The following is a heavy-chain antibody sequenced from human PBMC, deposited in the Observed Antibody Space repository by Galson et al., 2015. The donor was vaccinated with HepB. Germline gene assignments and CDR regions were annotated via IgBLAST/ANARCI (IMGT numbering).Heavy chain of an antibody. Sequence: GSISSGGYYWSWIRQHPGKGLEWIGYIYYSGSTYYNPSLKSRVTISVDTSKNQFSLRLSSVTAADTAVYYCATTNGDYEGFDYWGQGTLVTVSS. J-gene: IGHJ4*02. D-gene: IGHD4-17*01. CDR3: ATTNGDYEGFDY. CDR2: IYYSGST. CDR1: GSISSGGYY. V-gene: IGHV4-31*02.